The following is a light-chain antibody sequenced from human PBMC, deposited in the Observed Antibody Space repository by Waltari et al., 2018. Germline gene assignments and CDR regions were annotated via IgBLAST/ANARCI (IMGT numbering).Light chain of an antibody. J-gene: IGLJ2*01. V-gene: IGLV3-25*03. CDR2: KDN. CDR1: VLAKQY. Sequence: YELTQPPSVSVSPGRTAKITCSGDVLAKQYAYWYRHRPGQAPVLVISKDNERAADIPERFSGSTSGTTVTLTISSVQAEDEGDYYCQSADSSSTFQIFGGGTKLTVL. CDR3: QSADSSSTFQI.